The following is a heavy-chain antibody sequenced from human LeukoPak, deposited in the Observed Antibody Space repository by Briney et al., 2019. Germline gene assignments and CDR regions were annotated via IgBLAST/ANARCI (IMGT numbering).Heavy chain of an antibody. D-gene: IGHD6-6*01. CDR3: ARGGYSSSALGY. J-gene: IGHJ4*02. Sequence: GGSLRLSCAASGFSFSTYGMHWVRQAPGKGLEWVSSISSSSSYIYYADSVKGRFTISRDNAKNSLYLQMNSLRAEDTAVYYCARGGYSSSALGYWGQGTLVTVSS. CDR1: GFSFSTYG. CDR2: ISSSSSYI. V-gene: IGHV3-21*01.